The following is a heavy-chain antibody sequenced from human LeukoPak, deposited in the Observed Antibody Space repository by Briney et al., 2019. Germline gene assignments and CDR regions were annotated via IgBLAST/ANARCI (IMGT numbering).Heavy chain of an antibody. Sequence: TGGSLRLSCAASGFTVSSNYMSWVRQAPGKGLEWVSVIYSGGSTYYADSVKGRFTISRDNSKNTLYLQMNSLRAEDTAVYYCARALRDAFDIWGQGTMVTVSS. CDR1: GFTVSSNY. CDR2: IYSGGST. V-gene: IGHV3-53*01. J-gene: IGHJ3*02. CDR3: ARALRDAFDI.